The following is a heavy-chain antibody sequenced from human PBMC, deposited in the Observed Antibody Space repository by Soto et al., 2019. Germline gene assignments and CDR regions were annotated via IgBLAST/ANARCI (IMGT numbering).Heavy chain of an antibody. Sequence: LSLTCDVSGYSISSGYYWAWVRQPPGKGMEWIGSINHRGNSYYNPSLKSRVTISVDTSKNQGSLKVSSVTAADTAVYYCVRSGDDYGSYIDYWGQGTLVTVSS. CDR3: VRSGDDYGSYIDY. V-gene: IGHV4-38-2*01. D-gene: IGHD4-17*01. CDR2: INHRGNS. J-gene: IGHJ4*02. CDR1: GYSISSGYY.